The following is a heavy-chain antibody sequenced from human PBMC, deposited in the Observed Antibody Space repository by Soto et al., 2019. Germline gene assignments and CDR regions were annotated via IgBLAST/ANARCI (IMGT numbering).Heavy chain of an antibody. J-gene: IGHJ6*02. Sequence: ASVKVSCKASGYTFTGYYMHWVRQAPGQGLEWMGWINPNSGGTNYAQKFQGWVTMTRDTSISTAYMELSRLRSDDTAVYYCARDLVAMVTTSVYYGMDVWGQGTTVTVSS. V-gene: IGHV1-2*04. CDR3: ARDLVAMVTTSVYYGMDV. CDR1: GYTFTGYY. D-gene: IGHD5-18*01. CDR2: INPNSGGT.